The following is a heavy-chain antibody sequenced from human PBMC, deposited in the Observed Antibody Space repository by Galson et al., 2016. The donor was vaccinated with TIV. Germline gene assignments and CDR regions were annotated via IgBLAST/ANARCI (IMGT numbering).Heavy chain of an antibody. CDR1: GFSLSTYGMS. J-gene: IGHJ4*02. V-gene: IGHV2-70*17. Sequence: PALVKPTQTLTPTCTFSGFSLSTYGMSVGWIRQPPGKALEWLARIDWDDDKFYNSSLKTRLTISKDISRNQVVLTMTNMDPVDTATYYCARAPISIFGLATSYYFDYWGQGTLVTASS. D-gene: IGHD3-3*01. CDR2: IDWDDDK. CDR3: ARAPISIFGLATSYYFDY.